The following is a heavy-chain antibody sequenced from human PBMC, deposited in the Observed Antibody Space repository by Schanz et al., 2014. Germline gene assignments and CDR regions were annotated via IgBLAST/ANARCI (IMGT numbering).Heavy chain of an antibody. J-gene: IGHJ4*02. V-gene: IGHV3-21*02. Sequence: EVQLLASGGGLVQPGGSLRLTCLTSGFTFTDHAMNWVRQAPGRGLEWVSSISRSSGRIYYSDSVKGRFTISRDNAKNLVYLQMNSLRAEDTAVYYCARVRYDILTDYYTEYYFDSWGQGTLVAVSS. CDR2: ISRSSGRI. CDR1: GFTFTDHA. CDR3: ARVRYDILTDYYTEYYFDS. D-gene: IGHD3-9*01.